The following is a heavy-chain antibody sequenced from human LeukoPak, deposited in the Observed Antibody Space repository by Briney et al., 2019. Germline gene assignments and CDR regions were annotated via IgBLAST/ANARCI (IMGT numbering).Heavy chain of an antibody. Sequence: ASVKVSCKASGYTFTSYGISWVRQAPGQGLEWMGWISAYNGNTNYAQKLQGRVTMTTDTSTSTAYMELRSLRSDDTAVYYCARSPRGGSGAYYYYGMDVWGQGTTVTVSS. CDR3: ARSPRGGSGAYYYYGMDV. CDR2: ISAYNGNT. D-gene: IGHD1-26*01. V-gene: IGHV1-18*01. CDR1: GYTFTSYG. J-gene: IGHJ6*02.